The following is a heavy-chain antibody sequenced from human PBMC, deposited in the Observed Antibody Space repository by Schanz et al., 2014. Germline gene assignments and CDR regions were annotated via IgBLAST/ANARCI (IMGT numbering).Heavy chain of an antibody. Sequence: QVQLVQSGAELRKPGTSVKVSCKTSGYTFSNDDINWVRQAPGQGLEWMGRIVPIAGITNYAQKFQGRVTITADRSTSTAYMELSSLRSEDTAVYYCARGYGDSPTDFWGQGTLVTVSS. J-gene: IGHJ4*02. CDR3: ARGYGDSPTDF. CDR2: IVPIAGIT. D-gene: IGHD4-17*01. V-gene: IGHV1-69*09. CDR1: GYTFSNDD.